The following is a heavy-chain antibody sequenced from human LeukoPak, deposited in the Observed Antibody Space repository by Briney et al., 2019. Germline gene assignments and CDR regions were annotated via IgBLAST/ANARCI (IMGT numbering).Heavy chain of an antibody. Sequence: SETLSLTCTVSGGSISSSCYYWGWIRQPPGKGLEWIGSIYYSGSTYYNPSLKSRVTISIDTSKNQFSLKLSSVTAADTAVYYCARHGRGSRGDFWSGYYTGVLGAYDYWGQGTLVTVSS. V-gene: IGHV4-39*01. CDR1: GGSISSSCYY. CDR2: IYYSGST. J-gene: IGHJ4*02. CDR3: ARHGRGSRGDFWSGYYTGVLGAYDY. D-gene: IGHD3-3*01.